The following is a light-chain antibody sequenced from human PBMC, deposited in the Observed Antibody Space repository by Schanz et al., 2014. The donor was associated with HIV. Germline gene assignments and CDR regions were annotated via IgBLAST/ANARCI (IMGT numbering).Light chain of an antibody. CDR2: DVT. V-gene: IGLV2-8*01. J-gene: IGLJ3*02. CDR3: SSYGGGDTLL. Sequence: QSALTQPPSASGSTGQSVTISCTGTTSDIGNHDFVSWYQQHPGKAPKLMIYDVTKRPSGVPARFSGSKSGNTASLTVSGLQADDEADYYCSSYGGGDTLLFGGGTKLTVL. CDR1: TSDIGNHDF.